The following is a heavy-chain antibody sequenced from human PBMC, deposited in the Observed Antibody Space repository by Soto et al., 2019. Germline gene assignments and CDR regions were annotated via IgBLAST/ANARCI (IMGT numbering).Heavy chain of an antibody. CDR3: AKDLSSSPTDAFDI. V-gene: IGHV3-9*01. Sequence: EVQLVESGGGLVQPGRSLRLSCVASGFTFDDYAMHWVRQAPGKGLEWVSHISWHSGNLGYADSVKGRFTISRDNAKRSLYLNMNSLRAEDTALYYCAKDLSSSPTDAFDIWGQGTMVTVSS. CDR2: ISWHSGNL. CDR1: GFTFDDYA. J-gene: IGHJ3*02. D-gene: IGHD6-6*01.